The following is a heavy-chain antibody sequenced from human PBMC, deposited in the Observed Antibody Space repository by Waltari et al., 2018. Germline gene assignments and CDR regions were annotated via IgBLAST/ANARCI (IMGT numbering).Heavy chain of an antibody. J-gene: IGHJ6*02. Sequence: EVKLLESGGNLVQPGGSLTLSCAASGFTFRSYAMGWVRQAPGKGLEWVSAFAGNEGSDADTPYYTATVLGRFTVSRDNSKNTLYLQMNNLRSEDTAIYYCARFLWRVSYGLDVWGQGAAVTVSS. CDR3: ARFLWRVSYGLDV. CDR2: FAGNEGSDADTP. D-gene: IGHD3-16*01. V-gene: IGHV3-23*01. CDR1: GFTFRSYA.